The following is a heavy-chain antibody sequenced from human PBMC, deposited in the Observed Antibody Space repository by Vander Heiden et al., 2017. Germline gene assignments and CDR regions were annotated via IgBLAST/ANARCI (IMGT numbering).Heavy chain of an antibody. V-gene: IGHV4-39*01. D-gene: IGHD3-10*01. J-gene: IGHJ5*02. CDR1: GGSLSSRSFY. Sequence: QLQLQESGPGLVKPSETLSLTCTVPGGSLSSRSFYWGCIRQPPGKGLEWIGSIYYSGSTYYNPSLKSRVTISVDTSKNQFSLKLSSVTAADTAVYYCARTYYYGSGSYWTFDPWGQGTLVTVSS. CDR2: IYYSGST. CDR3: ARTYYYGSGSYWTFDP.